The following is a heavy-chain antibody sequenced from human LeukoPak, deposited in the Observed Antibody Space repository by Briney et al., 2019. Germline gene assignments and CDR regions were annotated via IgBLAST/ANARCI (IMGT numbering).Heavy chain of an antibody. CDR1: GFTFSRYW. J-gene: IGHJ5*02. Sequence: GGSLRLSCAASGFTFSRYWMSWVRQAPGKGVEGVANIDQEGNEKYYVDSVKGGFTISRDNAKTSLYLQMNSLRVEDTAVYYCARNLITMVRQLYNWFDPWGQGTLVTVSS. V-gene: IGHV3-7*01. D-gene: IGHD3-10*01. CDR2: IDQEGNEK. CDR3: ARNLITMVRQLYNWFDP.